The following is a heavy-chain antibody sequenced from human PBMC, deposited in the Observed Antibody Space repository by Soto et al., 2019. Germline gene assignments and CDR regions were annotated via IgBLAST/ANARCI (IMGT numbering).Heavy chain of an antibody. D-gene: IGHD3-22*01. V-gene: IGHV4-59*01. CDR1: GDSISSDY. CDR2: IYYTGTT. CDR3: AREPLRDGSGYSYGMDA. Sequence: QVQLQESGPGLVKPSGTLSLTCTVSGDSISSDYWSWFRQPPGQGLEWIGYIYYTGTTNYSPSLKGRFTIAVDTSKNQFSLQLSAVSAADTAVYYCAREPLRDGSGYSYGMDAWGQGPTVTFSS. J-gene: IGHJ6*02.